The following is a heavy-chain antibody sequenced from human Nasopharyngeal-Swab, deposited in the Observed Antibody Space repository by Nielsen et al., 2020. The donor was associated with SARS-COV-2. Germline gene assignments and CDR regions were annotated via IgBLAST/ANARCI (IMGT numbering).Heavy chain of an antibody. Sequence: GESLKISCAASGFTFRSYAMSWVRQAPGKGLEWISAISGGADSTDYAVSVKGRFTISRDNSKNTVYLQMNRLRAEDTAIYYCASGLQLWPYWGQGTLVTVSS. V-gene: IGHV3-23*01. CDR3: ASGLQLWPY. D-gene: IGHD1-1*01. CDR2: ISGGADST. CDR1: GFTFRSYA. J-gene: IGHJ4*02.